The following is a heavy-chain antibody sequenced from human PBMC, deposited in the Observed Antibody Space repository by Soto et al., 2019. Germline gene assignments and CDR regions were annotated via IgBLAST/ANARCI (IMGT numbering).Heavy chain of an antibody. D-gene: IGHD5-18*01. V-gene: IGHV1-69*01. CDR1: GGTFSSDA. CDR2: IIPMFGTE. CDR3: ARAVEMATAPLTT. Sequence: QVQLVQSGAEVRKPGSSVKVSCKASGGTFSSDAISWVRQAPGQGLEWMGGIIPMFGTENYSEKFHERVTITADESTSTAYMEVSSLRSEDTAVYYCARAVEMATAPLTTWGQGTVVIASS. J-gene: IGHJ5*02.